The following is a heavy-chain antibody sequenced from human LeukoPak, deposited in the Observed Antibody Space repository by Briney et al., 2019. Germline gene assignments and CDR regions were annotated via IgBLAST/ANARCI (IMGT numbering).Heavy chain of an antibody. CDR1: GFTFSSYS. J-gene: IGHJ5*02. V-gene: IGHV3-23*01. CDR3: AKEGITFGDFDP. CDR2: ISTSGGST. Sequence: PGGSLRLSCAASGFTFSSYSMNWVRQAPGKGLEWVSAISTSGGSTYYADSVKGRFTISRDNSKNTLCLQMNSLRAEDTAVYYCAKEGITFGDFDPWGQGTLVTVSS. D-gene: IGHD3-16*01.